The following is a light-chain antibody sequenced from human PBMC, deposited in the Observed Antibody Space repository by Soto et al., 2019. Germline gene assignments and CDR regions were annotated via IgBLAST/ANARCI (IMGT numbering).Light chain of an antibody. Sequence: EIVMTQSPATLSLSPGERATLSCRASQSISTELAWYQQKPGQPPSLLIYSASTRATGVPARFTGSGSGSEFTLTISGLQSEDFAVYYCQQGYNWPLTFGQGTRLEI. CDR2: SAS. CDR3: QQGYNWPLT. J-gene: IGKJ2*01. CDR1: QSISTE. V-gene: IGKV3-15*01.